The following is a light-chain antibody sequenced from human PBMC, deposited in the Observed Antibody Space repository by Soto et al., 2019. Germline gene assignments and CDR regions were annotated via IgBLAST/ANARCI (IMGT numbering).Light chain of an antibody. CDR2: EVS. J-gene: IGLJ1*01. CDR3: SSYVSGATYV. CDR1: SSVICVYKT. V-gene: IGLV2-14*01. Sequence: QSVLPQPASVSGSLGQSITISCTGTSSVICVYKTASRYQYPPGKTPRRLIFEVSDRLSDVSNRFSGTKSGTTASLTIYGLQAEDEVDYFCSSYVSGATYVFGPGTKVPVL.